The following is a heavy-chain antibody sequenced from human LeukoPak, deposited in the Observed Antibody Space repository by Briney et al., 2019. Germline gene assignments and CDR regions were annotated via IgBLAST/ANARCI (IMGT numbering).Heavy chain of an antibody. Sequence: GGSLRLSCAASGFTFSNYDMHWVRQATGKGLEWVSAIGTAGDTYYSGSVKGRFTISRDNAKNSLYLQMNSLRAEDTAVYYCARTIKVVPATTLFDFWGQGTLVTVSS. CDR2: IGTAGDT. CDR3: ARTIKVVPATTLFDF. J-gene: IGHJ4*02. V-gene: IGHV3-13*01. CDR1: GFTFSNYD. D-gene: IGHD2-15*01.